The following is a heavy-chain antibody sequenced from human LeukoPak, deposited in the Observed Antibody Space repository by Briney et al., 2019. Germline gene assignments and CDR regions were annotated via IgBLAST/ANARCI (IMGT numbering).Heavy chain of an antibody. D-gene: IGHD5-18*01. CDR1: GGSFSGYY. CDR2: INHSGST. V-gene: IGHV4-34*01. Sequence: SETLSLTCAVYGGSFSGYYWSWIRQPPGKGLEWIGEINHSGSTNYNPSLKSRATISVDTSKNQFSLRLTSVTAADTAVYYCATIKRGNIFGFFDFWGQGILVTVSS. J-gene: IGHJ4*02. CDR3: ATIKRGNIFGFFDF.